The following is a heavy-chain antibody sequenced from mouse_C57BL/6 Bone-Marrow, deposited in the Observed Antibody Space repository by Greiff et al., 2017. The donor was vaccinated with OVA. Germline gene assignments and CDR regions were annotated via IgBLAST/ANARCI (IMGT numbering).Heavy chain of an antibody. J-gene: IGHJ4*01. CDR3: ARWTTDSNYCYYAMDY. Sequence: QVQLKESGAELARPGASVKLSCKASGYTFTSYGISWVKQRTGQGLEWIGEIYPRSGNTYYNEKFKGKATLTADKSSSTAYMELRSLTSEDSAVYFCARWTTDSNYCYYAMDYWGQGTSVTVSS. CDR1: GYTFTSYG. D-gene: IGHD2-5*01. CDR2: IYPRSGNT. V-gene: IGHV1-81*01.